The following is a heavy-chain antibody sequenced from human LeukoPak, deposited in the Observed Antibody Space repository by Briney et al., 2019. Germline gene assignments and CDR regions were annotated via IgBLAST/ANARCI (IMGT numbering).Heavy chain of an antibody. V-gene: IGHV3-9*01. Sequence: PGRSLRLSCASSLFIHDDYALHEVRQAPGKGLEGVSCISWNGGSIGYADSVKGRFTISRDNAKNSLYLQMNSLRAEDTALYYCAKGTYYDFWSGYLDYWGQGTLVTVSS. CDR2: ISWNGGSI. CDR1: LFIHDDYA. J-gene: IGHJ4*02. CDR3: AKGTYYDFWSGYLDY. D-gene: IGHD3-3*01.